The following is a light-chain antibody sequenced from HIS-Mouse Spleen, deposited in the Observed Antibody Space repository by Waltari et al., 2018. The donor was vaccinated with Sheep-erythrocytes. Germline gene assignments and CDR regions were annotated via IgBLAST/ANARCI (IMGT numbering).Light chain of an antibody. V-gene: IGLV2-23*01. Sequence: QSALTQPASVSGSPGQSITISCTGTSSDVGSYHLVPWYQQHPGKAPKLMIYEGSKRPSGVSNRFSGSKSGNTASLTISGLQAEDEADHYCCSYAGSSTPWVFGGGTKLTVL. CDR1: SSDVGSYHL. CDR3: CSYAGSSTPWV. J-gene: IGLJ3*02. CDR2: EGS.